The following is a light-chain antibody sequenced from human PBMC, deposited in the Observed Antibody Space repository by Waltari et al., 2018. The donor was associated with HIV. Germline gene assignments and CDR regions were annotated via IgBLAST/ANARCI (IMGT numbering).Light chain of an antibody. CDR1: TIDIGGYSY. J-gene: IGLJ3*02. Sequence: QSALTQPASVSASPGQSITISCTGSTIDIGGYSYVSGYQHQPGKAPKLMIHEFTNRPPVVSTRFAGSKAGNTASLTISGLQADDEADYYCSSYTSRSTWVFGGGTKVTVL. V-gene: IGLV2-14*01. CDR2: EFT. CDR3: SSYTSRSTWV.